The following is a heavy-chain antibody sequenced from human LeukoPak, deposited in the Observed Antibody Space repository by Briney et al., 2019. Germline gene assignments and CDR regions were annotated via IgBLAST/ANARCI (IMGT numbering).Heavy chain of an antibody. D-gene: IGHD6-6*01. CDR2: INHSGST. CDR3: ASRGSSSPRRRALYSFDY. CDR1: GGSFSGYY. V-gene: IGHV4-34*01. J-gene: IGHJ4*02. Sequence: PSETLPLTCAVYGGSFSGYYWSWIRQPPGKGLEWIGEINHSGSTNYNPSLKSRVTISVDKSKNQFSLKLSSVTAADTAVYYCASRGSSSPRRRALYSFDYWGQGTLVTVSS.